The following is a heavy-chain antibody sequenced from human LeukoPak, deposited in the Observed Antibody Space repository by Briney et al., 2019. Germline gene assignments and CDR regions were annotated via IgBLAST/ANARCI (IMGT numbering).Heavy chain of an antibody. CDR3: ARDLDPGDYYFDY. D-gene: IGHD3-10*01. J-gene: IGHJ4*02. V-gene: IGHV3-33*01. CDR2: IWYDGSNK. CDR1: GFTFSSYG. Sequence: GRSLRLSCAASGFTFSSYGMHWVRQAPGKGLGWGAVIWYDGSNKYYADSVKGRFTISRDNSKNTLYLQMNSLRAEDTAVYYCARDLDPGDYYFDYWGQGTLVTVSS.